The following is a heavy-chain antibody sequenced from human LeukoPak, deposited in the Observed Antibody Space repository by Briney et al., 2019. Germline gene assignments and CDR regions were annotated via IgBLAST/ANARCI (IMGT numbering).Heavy chain of an antibody. V-gene: IGHV3-33*06. CDR1: GFSFSIHA. D-gene: IGHD6-19*01. CDR3: TKGPYSSGWYDH. Sequence: AGGSLRLSCAASGFSFSIHAIHWVRQAPGKGLEWVAVIWNDGSKIYYADSVKGRFTISRDNSNNMAYLQRNSLRAEDTAVYYCTKGPYSSGWYDHWGQGTLVTVSS. CDR2: IWNDGSKI. J-gene: IGHJ5*02.